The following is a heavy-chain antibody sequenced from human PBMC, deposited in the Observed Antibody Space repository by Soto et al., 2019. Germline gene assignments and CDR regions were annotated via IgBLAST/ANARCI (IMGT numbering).Heavy chain of an antibody. CDR2: INHSGST. V-gene: IGHV4-34*01. J-gene: IGHJ6*02. D-gene: IGHD6-13*01. Sequence: SETLSLTCAVYGGSFSGYYWSWIRQPPGKGLEWIGEINHSGSTNYNPSLKSRVTTSVDTSKNQFSLKLSSVTAADTAVYYCARVLWVGSSLYYYYYYGMDVWGQGTTVTVSS. CDR1: GGSFSGYY. CDR3: ARVLWVGSSLYYYYYYGMDV.